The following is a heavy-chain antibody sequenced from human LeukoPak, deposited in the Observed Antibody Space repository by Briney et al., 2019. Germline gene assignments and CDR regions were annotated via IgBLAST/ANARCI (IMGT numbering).Heavy chain of an antibody. CDR3: AKGGESSGWNSQPTDDY. V-gene: IGHV3-23*01. J-gene: IGHJ4*02. CDR1: GFTFSSYA. CDR2: ISSSGGNT. Sequence: GGSLRLSCAASGFTFSSYAMSWVRQAPGRGLEWVSAISSSGGNTYYADSVKGRFTISRDNSKNTLYLQMTSLRAEDTAVYYCAKGGESSGWNSQPTDDYGGQGTLVTVSS. D-gene: IGHD6-19*01.